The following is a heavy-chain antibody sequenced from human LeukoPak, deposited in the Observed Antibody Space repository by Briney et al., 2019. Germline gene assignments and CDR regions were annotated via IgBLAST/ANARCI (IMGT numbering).Heavy chain of an antibody. Sequence: SETLSLTCTVSGGSIGTYYWSWIRQSPGKGLEWIGYIYVTGTRYNPYLQSRVTISVDRPRNQFFLKMSSVTAADTAVYYCARHIGGGIEDMDVWGKGTKVIVSS. D-gene: IGHD3-16*02. CDR3: ARHIGGGIEDMDV. CDR2: IYVTGT. CDR1: GGSIGTYY. V-gene: IGHV4-59*08. J-gene: IGHJ6*03.